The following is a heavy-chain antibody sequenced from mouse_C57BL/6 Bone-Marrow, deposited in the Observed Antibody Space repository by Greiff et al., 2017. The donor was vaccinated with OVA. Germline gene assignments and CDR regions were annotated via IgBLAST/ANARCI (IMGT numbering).Heavy chain of an antibody. J-gene: IGHJ4*01. Sequence: DVMLVESGGGLVQPKGSLKLSCAASGFTFNTYAMHWVRQAPGKGLEWVARIRSKSSNYATYYADSVKDRFTISRDDSQSMLYLQMNNLKTEDTAMYYCVRERVLMMIWGYAMDYWGQGTSVTVSS. V-gene: IGHV10-3*01. D-gene: IGHD2-3*01. CDR2: IRSKSSNYAT. CDR3: VRERVLMMIWGYAMDY. CDR1: GFTFNTYA.